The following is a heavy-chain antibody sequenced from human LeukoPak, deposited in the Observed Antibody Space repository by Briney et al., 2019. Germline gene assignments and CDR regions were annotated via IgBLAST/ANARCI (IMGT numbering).Heavy chain of an antibody. Sequence: PGKSLRLSCAASGFTFSSYAMHWVRQAPGKGLEWVTVISYDATNKYYADSVKGRFTVSRDNSKNTLYLQMNSLRAEDTAMYYCAREYCDRTTCYLFEYWGQGTLVTVSS. CDR2: ISYDATNK. V-gene: IGHV3-30-3*01. J-gene: IGHJ4*01. CDR3: AREYCDRTTCYLFEY. CDR1: GFTFSSYA. D-gene: IGHD2-2*01.